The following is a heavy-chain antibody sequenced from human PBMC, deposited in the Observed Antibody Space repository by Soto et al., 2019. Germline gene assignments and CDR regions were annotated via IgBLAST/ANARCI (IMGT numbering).Heavy chain of an antibody. CDR1: GYTFTGYY. Sequence: QVQLVQSGAEVKKPGASVKVSCKASGYTFTGYYMHWVRQAPGQGLEWMGWINPNSGGTNYAQKCQGRVTRTRDTSISTAYMELSRLRSDDTAVYYCARDGGLMVYAITGDGDFDHWGQGTLVTVSS. CDR2: INPNSGGT. CDR3: ARDGGLMVYAITGDGDFDH. D-gene: IGHD2-8*01. J-gene: IGHJ4*02. V-gene: IGHV1-2*02.